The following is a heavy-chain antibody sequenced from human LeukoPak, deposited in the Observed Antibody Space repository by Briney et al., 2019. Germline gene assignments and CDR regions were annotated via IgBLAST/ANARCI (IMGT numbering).Heavy chain of an antibody. CDR3: AKDFPQHYEPSHGMDL. Sequence: GGSLRLSCAASGFDLGHYEVNWVRQAPGKGLEWIAHISVRAATIYYGDSVEGRFTISRDDAKNSLFLQMNSLRVEDTAIYYCAKDFPQHYEPSHGMDLWGQGTTVTVS. V-gene: IGHV3-48*03. CDR2: ISVRAATI. D-gene: IGHD3-22*01. CDR1: GFDLGHYE. J-gene: IGHJ6*02.